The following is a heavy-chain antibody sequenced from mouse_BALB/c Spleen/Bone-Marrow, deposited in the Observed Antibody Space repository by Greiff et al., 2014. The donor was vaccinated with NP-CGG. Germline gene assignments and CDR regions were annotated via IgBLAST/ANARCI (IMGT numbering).Heavy chain of an antibody. CDR1: GYTFTNYW. J-gene: IGHJ2*01. CDR2: ISPGNNNT. Sequence: EVQLQQSGTVLARPGASVKMSCKASGYTFTNYWMHWVNQRPGQGLEWIGAISPGNNNTSYNQKFKGKAKLTAVTSTSTAYMELSSLTNEDSAVYYCTRGGLTWVFDYWGQGTTLTVSS. V-gene: IGHV1-5*01. CDR3: TRGGLTWVFDY. D-gene: IGHD1-1*01.